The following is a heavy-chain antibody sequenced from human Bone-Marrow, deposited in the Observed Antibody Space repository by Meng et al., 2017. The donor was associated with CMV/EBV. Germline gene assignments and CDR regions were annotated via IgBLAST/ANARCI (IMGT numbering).Heavy chain of an antibody. V-gene: IGHV1-18*01. Sequence: ASVKVSCKASGGTFSSYAISWVRQAPGQGLEWMGWISAYNGNTNYAQKLQGRVTITADKSTSTAYMELSSLRSEDTAVYYCAREGCSSTSCYGGAALGIWGQGTMVTVSS. J-gene: IGHJ3*02. CDR2: ISAYNGNT. D-gene: IGHD2-2*01. CDR3: AREGCSSTSCYGGAALGI. CDR1: GGTFSSYA.